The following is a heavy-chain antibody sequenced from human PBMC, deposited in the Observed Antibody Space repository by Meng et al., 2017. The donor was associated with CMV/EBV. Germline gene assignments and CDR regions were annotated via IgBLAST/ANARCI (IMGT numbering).Heavy chain of an antibody. CDR3: ARKAQDCSSTSCYPFDI. CDR1: GGSFSGYY. Sequence: SETLSLTCAVYGGSFSGYYWSWIRQPPGKGLEWIGEINHSGSTNYNPSLKSRVTISVDTSENQFSLKLSSVTAADTAVYYCARKAQDCSSTSCYPFDIWGQGTMVTVSS. V-gene: IGHV4-34*01. J-gene: IGHJ3*02. CDR2: INHSGST. D-gene: IGHD2-2*01.